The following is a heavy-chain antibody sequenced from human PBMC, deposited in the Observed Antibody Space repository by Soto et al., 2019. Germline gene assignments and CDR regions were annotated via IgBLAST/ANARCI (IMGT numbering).Heavy chain of an antibody. D-gene: IGHD3-22*01. Sequence: SETLSLTCTVSGGSISSYYWSWIRQPPGKGLEWIGYIYYSGSTNCNPSLKSRVTISVDTSKNQFSLKLSSVTAADTAVYYCARLDSSGYSNWFDPWGQGTLVTVSS. CDR3: ARLDSSGYSNWFDP. J-gene: IGHJ5*02. V-gene: IGHV4-59*08. CDR2: IYYSGST. CDR1: GGSISSYY.